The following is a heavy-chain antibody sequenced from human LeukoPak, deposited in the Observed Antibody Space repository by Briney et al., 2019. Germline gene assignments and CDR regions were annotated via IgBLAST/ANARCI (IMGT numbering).Heavy chain of an antibody. V-gene: IGHV4-61*02. Sequence: PSQTPSLTCTVSGGSISSGSYYWSWIRQPAGKGLEWIGRIYTSGSTNYNPSLKSRVTISVDTSKNQFSLKLSSVTAADTAVYYCARDSLLRFLEWSVGYYYYMDVWGKGTTVTVSS. J-gene: IGHJ6*03. CDR1: GGSISSGSYY. CDR3: ARDSLLRFLEWSVGYYYYMDV. CDR2: IYTSGST. D-gene: IGHD3-3*01.